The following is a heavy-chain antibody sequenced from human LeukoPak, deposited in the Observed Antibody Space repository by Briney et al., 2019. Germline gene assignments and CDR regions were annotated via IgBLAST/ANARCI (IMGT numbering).Heavy chain of an antibody. Sequence: GGSRRLSCAASGFTFSSYAMHWVRQAPGKGLEWVAVISYDGSNKYYADSVKGRFTISRDNSKNTLYLQMNSLRAEDTAVYYCASPMVRGVITLWGYYYGMDVWGQGTTVTVSS. J-gene: IGHJ6*02. D-gene: IGHD3-10*01. CDR3: ASPMVRGVITLWGYYYGMDV. CDR2: ISYDGSNK. CDR1: GFTFSSYA. V-gene: IGHV3-30-3*01.